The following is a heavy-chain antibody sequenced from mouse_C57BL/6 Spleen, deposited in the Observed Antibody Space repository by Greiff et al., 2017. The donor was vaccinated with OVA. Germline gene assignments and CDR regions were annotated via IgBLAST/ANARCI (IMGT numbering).Heavy chain of an antibody. CDR1: GFTFSSYG. CDR2: LSSGGSYT. D-gene: IGHD2-3*01. CDR3: ARQMVTTFLYGMDY. Sequence: DVHLVESGGDLVKPGGSLKLSCAASGFTFSSYGMSWVRQTPDKRLEWVATLSSGGSYTYYPDSVKGRFTISRDNAKNTLYLQMSSLKSEDTAMYYCARQMVTTFLYGMDYWGQGTSVTVSS. V-gene: IGHV5-6*01. J-gene: IGHJ4*01.